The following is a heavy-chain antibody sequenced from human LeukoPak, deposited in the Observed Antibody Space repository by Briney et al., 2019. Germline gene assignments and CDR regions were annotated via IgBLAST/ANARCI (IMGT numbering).Heavy chain of an antibody. CDR2: ISYDASNK. CDR1: GFIFSSYS. Sequence: GGSLRLSCAASGFIFSSYSMHWVRQAPGKGLEWVAVISYDASNKDYADSVRGRFSISRDNAKNTLYLQMNSLRLEDTAVYYCTRLPRKYYYGSGSYSDSWGQGTHVIVSS. V-gene: IGHV3-30*04. D-gene: IGHD3-10*01. J-gene: IGHJ4*02. CDR3: TRLPRKYYYGSGSYSDS.